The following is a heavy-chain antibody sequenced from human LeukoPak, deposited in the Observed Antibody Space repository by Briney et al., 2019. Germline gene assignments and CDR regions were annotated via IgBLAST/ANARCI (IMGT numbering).Heavy chain of an antibody. J-gene: IGHJ4*02. CDR1: GFTFSSYA. Sequence: GGSLRLSCAASGFTFSSYAMSWVRQPPGKGLEWVSSIGGIGDNTHYADSVKGRFTISRDTSRNTLYLQMNTLRVEDTAIYYCAKTPTFDDVLTGYSNDYWGQGTLVTVSS. CDR3: AKTPTFDDVLTGYSNDY. CDR2: IGGIGDNT. D-gene: IGHD3-9*01. V-gene: IGHV3-23*01.